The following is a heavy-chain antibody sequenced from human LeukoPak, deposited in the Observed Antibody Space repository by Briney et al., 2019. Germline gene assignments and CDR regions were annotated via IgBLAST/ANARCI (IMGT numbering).Heavy chain of an antibody. CDR1: GGSFSGYY. J-gene: IGHJ4*02. CDR2: INHSGST. D-gene: IGHD2-2*01. Sequence: SETLSLTCAVYGGSFSGYYWSWIRQPPGKGLEWIGEINHSGSTNYNPSLKSRVTISVETSKNQFSLKLSSVPAAATAVYYCAREVPAARTGVDYWGQGPLVTVSS. CDR3: AREVPAARTGVDY. V-gene: IGHV4-34*01.